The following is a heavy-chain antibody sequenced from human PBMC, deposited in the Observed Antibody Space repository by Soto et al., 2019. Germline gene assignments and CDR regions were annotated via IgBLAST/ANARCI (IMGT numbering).Heavy chain of an antibody. J-gene: IGHJ6*02. D-gene: IGHD3-3*01. CDR1: GGSITSYY. Sequence: SETLSLTCTVSGGSITSYYWSWIRQPPGKGLEWIGYIYYSGSTNYNPSLKSRVTISVDTSKNQFSLKLSSVTAADTAVYYCAGAPLFWSGYPYYYSLAVWGQGTTVPVSS. CDR3: AGAPLFWSGYPYYYSLAV. V-gene: IGHV4-59*01. CDR2: IYYSGST.